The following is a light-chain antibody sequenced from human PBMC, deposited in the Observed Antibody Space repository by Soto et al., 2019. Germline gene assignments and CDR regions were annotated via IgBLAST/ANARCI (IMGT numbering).Light chain of an antibody. Sequence: QSVLTQPPSASATPGQRVTISCSGTSSNIGRHAVNWYQQLPGTAPRLIIYEVVQRPSGVPDRFSGSKSGNTASLTVSGLQAADEADYFCKSYAGSNTYVFGSGTKVTVL. CDR2: EVV. V-gene: IGLV1-44*01. J-gene: IGLJ1*01. CDR1: SSNIGRHA. CDR3: KSYAGSNTYV.